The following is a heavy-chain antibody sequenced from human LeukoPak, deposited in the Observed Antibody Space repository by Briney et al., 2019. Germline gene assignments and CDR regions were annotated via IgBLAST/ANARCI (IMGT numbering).Heavy chain of an antibody. Sequence: LSLTCTVSGYSISSGYYWGWIRQPPGEGLEWVARCRGKTNSYSTEYAASVNGRFTISRDDSKNSLYLQMNSLKTEDTAVYYCVRRRVGVAPASDMWGQGTTVTVSS. D-gene: IGHD1-26*01. J-gene: IGHJ3*02. CDR2: CRGKTNSYST. CDR3: VRRRVGVAPASDM. CDR1: GYSISSGYY. V-gene: IGHV3-72*01.